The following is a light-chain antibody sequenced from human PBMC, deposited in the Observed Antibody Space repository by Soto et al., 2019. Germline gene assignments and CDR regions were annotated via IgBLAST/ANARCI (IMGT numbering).Light chain of an antibody. CDR2: LGS. Sequence: DIVMTQSPLSLPVTPGESASISCRSSQSLLHSNGYNYLDWYLQKPGQSPQLLIYLGSNRASGVPDRFSGSGSGTDFTLKISRVEAEDVGVYYCMQALQTPLTVGQGTKLEIK. CDR3: MQALQTPLT. V-gene: IGKV2-28*01. CDR1: QSLLHSNGYNY. J-gene: IGKJ2*01.